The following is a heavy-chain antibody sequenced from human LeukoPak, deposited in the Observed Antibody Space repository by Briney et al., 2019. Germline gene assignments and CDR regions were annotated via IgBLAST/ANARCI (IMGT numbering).Heavy chain of an antibody. Sequence: SETLSLTCTICSYSISSGYYWGWIRQPPGKGLEWIGSIYHSGTTYYNPSLKSRVTISVDTSKNQFSLRLSSVTAADTAVYYCARGTSTIVATFSYWGQGTLVTVSS. D-gene: IGHD5-12*01. CDR1: SYSISSGYY. CDR2: IYHSGTT. J-gene: IGHJ4*02. V-gene: IGHV4-38-2*02. CDR3: ARGTSTIVATFSY.